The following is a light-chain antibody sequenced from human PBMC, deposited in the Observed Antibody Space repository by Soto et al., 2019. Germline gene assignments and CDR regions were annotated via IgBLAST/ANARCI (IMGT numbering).Light chain of an antibody. CDR1: QSVSSTY. CDR3: QQYGTSPRT. CDR2: GGS. V-gene: IGKV3-20*01. J-gene: IGKJ1*01. Sequence: EIVLTQSPGTLSLSPGERATLSCRASQSVSSTYLAWYQQKPGQAPRLLIYGGSSRATGIPDRFSGSGSGTEFTLTISRLEPEDCAVYYCQQYGTSPRTFGQGTKVEIK.